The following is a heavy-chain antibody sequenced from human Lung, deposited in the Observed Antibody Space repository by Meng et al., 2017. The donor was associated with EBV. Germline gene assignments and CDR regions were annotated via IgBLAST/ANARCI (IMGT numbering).Heavy chain of an antibody. J-gene: IGHJ4*02. D-gene: IGHD3-3*01. CDR1: GGSVSSGGYY. V-gene: IGHV4-61*08. CDR2: IYHSGST. CDR3: ARGKLSGYRYFDY. Sequence: GQLQESGPGLVRPSDDLSLTCSASGGSVSSGGYYWTWIRQPPGKGLEWIGEIYHSGSTNYNPSLKSRVTISVDKSKNQFSLKLSSVTAADTAVYYCARGKLSGYRYFDYWGQGTLVTVSS.